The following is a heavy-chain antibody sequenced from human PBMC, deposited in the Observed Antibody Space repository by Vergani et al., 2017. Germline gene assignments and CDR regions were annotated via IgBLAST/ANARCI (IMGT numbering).Heavy chain of an antibody. CDR1: GFTFSSYG. V-gene: IGHV3-30*18. CDR2: ISYDGSNK. Sequence: QVQLVESGGGVVQPGRSLRLSCAASGFTFSSYGMHWVRQAPGKGLEWVAVISYDGSNKYYADSVKGRFTISRDTSKNTLYLQMNSLRAEDTAVYYCAKISRIINGIVGATPDFDYWGQGTLGTVSS. CDR3: AKISRIINGIVGATPDFDY. D-gene: IGHD1-26*01. J-gene: IGHJ4*02.